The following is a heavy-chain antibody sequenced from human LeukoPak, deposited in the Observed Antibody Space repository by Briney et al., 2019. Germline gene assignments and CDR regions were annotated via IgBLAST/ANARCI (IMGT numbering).Heavy chain of an antibody. Sequence: SQTLSLTCTVSGGSISSGDYYWSWIRQPPGKGLEWIGYIYYSGSTYYSPSLKSRVTISVDTSKNQFSLKLSSVTAADTAVYYCARLDSSGYYREYLQHWGQGTLVTVSS. CDR2: IYYSGST. CDR3: ARLDSSGYYREYLQH. J-gene: IGHJ1*01. CDR1: GGSISSGDYY. V-gene: IGHV4-30-4*01. D-gene: IGHD3-22*01.